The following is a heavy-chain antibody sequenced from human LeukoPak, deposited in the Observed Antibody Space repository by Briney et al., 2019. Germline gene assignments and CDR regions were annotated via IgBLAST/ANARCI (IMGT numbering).Heavy chain of an antibody. J-gene: IGHJ4*02. CDR2: ISYAGNNE. CDR3: AKVESSGWYSIDY. D-gene: IGHD6-19*01. CDR1: GFTFSSYG. V-gene: IGHV3-30*18. Sequence: PGGSLRLSCAASGFTFSSYGMHWVRQAPGKGLEWVAVISYAGNNEYYADSVKGRFTISRDNSKNTLYLQMNSLRAEDTAVYYCAKVESSGWYSIDYWGQGTLVTVSS.